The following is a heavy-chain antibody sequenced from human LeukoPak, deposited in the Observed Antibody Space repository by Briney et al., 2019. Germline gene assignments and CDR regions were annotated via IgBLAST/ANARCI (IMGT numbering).Heavy chain of an antibody. CDR1: GGSFSGYY. CDR3: ARIYCSSAYCLIDY. D-gene: IGHD2-8*02. CDR2: IYHSGRT. J-gene: IGHJ4*02. V-gene: IGHV4-34*01. Sequence: PSETLSLTCAVYGGSFSGYYWSWIRQSPGKGLEWIGEIYHSGRTNYNPSLESRVTISVDTSKNQFSLKLSSVTAADMAVYYCARIYCSSAYCLIDYWGQGTLVTVSS.